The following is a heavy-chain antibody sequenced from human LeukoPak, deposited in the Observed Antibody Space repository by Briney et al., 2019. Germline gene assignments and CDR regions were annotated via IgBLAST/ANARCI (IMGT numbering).Heavy chain of an antibody. CDR1: GGSVSSGSYY. CDR3: ASVKYYYDSSGYPGWFDP. J-gene: IGHJ5*02. V-gene: IGHV4-61*01. Sequence: SETLSLTCTVSGGSVSSGSYYWSWIRQPPGKGLEWIGYIYYSGSTNYNPSLKSRVTISVDTSKNQFSLKLSSVTAADTAVYYCASVKYYYDSSGYPGWFDPWGQGTLVTVPS. CDR2: IYYSGST. D-gene: IGHD3-22*01.